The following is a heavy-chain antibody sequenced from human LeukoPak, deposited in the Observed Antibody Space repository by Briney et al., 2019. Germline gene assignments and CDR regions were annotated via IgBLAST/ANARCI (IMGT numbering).Heavy chain of an antibody. Sequence: PGGSLRLSCAASGFTFSDYYMNWIRQAPGKGLEWVSYISNSGTIISYADSVKGRFTISRDNTKNSLYLQMNSLRAEDTAVYYCARLRSLDQWGQGTLVTVAS. CDR1: GFTFSDYY. J-gene: IGHJ4*02. CDR2: ISNSGTII. CDR3: ARLRSLDQ. V-gene: IGHV3-11*04. D-gene: IGHD5-24*01.